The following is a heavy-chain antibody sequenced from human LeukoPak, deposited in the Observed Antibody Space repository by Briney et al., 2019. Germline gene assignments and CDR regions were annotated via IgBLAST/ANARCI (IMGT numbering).Heavy chain of an antibody. V-gene: IGHV1-46*01. Sequence: ASVKVSCKASGYTFTSYYMHWVRQAPGQGLEWMGIINPSGGSTSYAQKFQGRVTMTRDTSTSTAYMELSSLRSEDTAVYYCARVLQQYNWFDPWGQGTLVTVSS. CDR3: ARVLQQYNWFDP. CDR1: GYTFTSYY. CDR2: INPSGGST. J-gene: IGHJ5*02. D-gene: IGHD4-11*01.